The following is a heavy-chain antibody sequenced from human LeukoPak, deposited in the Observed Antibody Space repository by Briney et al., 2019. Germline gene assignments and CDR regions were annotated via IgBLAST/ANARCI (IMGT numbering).Heavy chain of an antibody. Sequence: GGSLRLSCAASGFTFSSYAMHWVRQAPGKGLEWVAVISYDGSNKYYADSVKGRFTISRDNSKNTLYLQMNSLRAEDTAMYYCAREYDILTGYSVTGDPYFDYWGQGTLVTVSS. V-gene: IGHV3-30-3*01. J-gene: IGHJ4*02. CDR1: GFTFSSYA. D-gene: IGHD3-9*01. CDR2: ISYDGSNK. CDR3: AREYDILTGYSVTGDPYFDY.